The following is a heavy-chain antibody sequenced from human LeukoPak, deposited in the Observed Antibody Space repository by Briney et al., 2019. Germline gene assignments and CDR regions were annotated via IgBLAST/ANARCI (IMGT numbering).Heavy chain of an antibody. J-gene: IGHJ4*02. CDR1: GFTFRGYT. CDR2: IRKKADGGTP. Sequence: PGRSLRLSCTGSGFTFRGYTMTWIRQAPGKGLEWVSFIRKKADGGTPEYAASVKGRFTISRDDSKSIAYLQMNSLKTDATAVYHCTTDPPTRYWGQGTLVSVSS. D-gene: IGHD1-26*01. CDR3: TTDPPTRY. V-gene: IGHV3-49*03.